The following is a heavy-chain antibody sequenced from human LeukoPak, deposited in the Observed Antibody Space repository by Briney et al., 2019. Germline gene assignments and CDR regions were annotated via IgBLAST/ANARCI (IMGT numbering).Heavy chain of an antibody. J-gene: IGHJ4*02. Sequence: GASVKVSCKASGYTFTTFGLSWVRQAPGQGLEWMGWISTYNGNTNYAHKVQGRVTMTTDTSTSTAYMELRSLRSDDTAVYYCARVRLRLLGVSAAISGGDFWGQGTLVTVSS. V-gene: IGHV1-18*01. CDR2: ISTYNGNT. CDR3: ARVRLRLLGVSAAISGGDF. D-gene: IGHD2-2*02. CDR1: GYTFTTFG.